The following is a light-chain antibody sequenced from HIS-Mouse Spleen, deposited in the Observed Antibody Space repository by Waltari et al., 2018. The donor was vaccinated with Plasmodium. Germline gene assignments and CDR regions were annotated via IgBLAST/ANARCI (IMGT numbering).Light chain of an antibody. Sequence: SYQLTQPPSVSVSPGQTASITSPGAQLGDKYACWYQQKPGQSPVLVIYQDSKLPSGIPERFSGSNSGNTATLTISGTQAMDEADYYGQAWDSSTVVFGGGTKLTVL. V-gene: IGLV3-1*01. CDR2: QDS. CDR3: QAWDSSTVV. CDR1: QLGDKY. J-gene: IGLJ2*01.